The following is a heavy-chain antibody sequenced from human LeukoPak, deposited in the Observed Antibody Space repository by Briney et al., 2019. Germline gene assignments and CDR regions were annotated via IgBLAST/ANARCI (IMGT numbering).Heavy chain of an antibody. CDR3: ARDLHYYVAMGV. CDR1: GFTFSAYA. V-gene: IGHV3-23*01. D-gene: IGHD3-10*02. J-gene: IGHJ6*02. Sequence: GGSLRLSCEASGFTFSAYAMTWVRQAPGQGLEWVSSIGSDNKPHYLESVKGRFAISRDNSKSMLFLQLNSLRAEDTALYYCARDLHYYVAMGVWGQGTTVTVSS. CDR2: IGSDNKP.